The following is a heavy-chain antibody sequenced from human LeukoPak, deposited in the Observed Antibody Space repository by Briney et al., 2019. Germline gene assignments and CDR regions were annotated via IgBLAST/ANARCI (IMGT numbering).Heavy chain of an antibody. Sequence: SETLSLTCTVSGGSIRSYYWSWIRLPPGKGLEWIGYIYYSGSTNYNPSLKSRVTISVDTSKNQFSLKVSSVTAADTAVYYCARDSTDPGAIDIWGQGTMVTVSS. D-gene: IGHD2-2*01. CDR2: IYYSGST. J-gene: IGHJ3*02. CDR3: ARDSTDPGAIDI. V-gene: IGHV4-59*01. CDR1: GGSIRSYY.